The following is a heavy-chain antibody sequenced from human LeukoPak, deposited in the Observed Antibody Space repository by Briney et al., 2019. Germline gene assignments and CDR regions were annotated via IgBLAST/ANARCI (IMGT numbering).Heavy chain of an antibody. Sequence: PSETLSLTCAVYGGSFSGYYWSWIRQPPGKGLEWIGEINHSGSTNYNPSLKSRVTISVDTSKNQFSLKLSSVTAADTAVYYCARGSTDFVFDYWGQGTLVTVSS. V-gene: IGHV4-34*01. J-gene: IGHJ4*02. D-gene: IGHD3-3*01. CDR3: ARGSTDFVFDY. CDR1: GGSFSGYY. CDR2: INHSGST.